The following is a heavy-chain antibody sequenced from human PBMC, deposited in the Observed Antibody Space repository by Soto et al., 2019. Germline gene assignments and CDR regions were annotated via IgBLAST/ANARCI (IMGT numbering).Heavy chain of an antibody. Sequence: QVQLVESGGGLVKPGGSLRLSCAASGFTFSDYYMSWIRQAPGKGLEWVSYISSSSSYTNYADSVKGRFTISRDNAKNSLYLQMNSLRAEDTAVYYCARAGERLLWFGEQNWGQGTLVTVSS. CDR1: GFTFSDYY. CDR3: ARAGERLLWFGEQN. J-gene: IGHJ4*02. D-gene: IGHD3-10*01. V-gene: IGHV3-11*06. CDR2: ISSSSSYT.